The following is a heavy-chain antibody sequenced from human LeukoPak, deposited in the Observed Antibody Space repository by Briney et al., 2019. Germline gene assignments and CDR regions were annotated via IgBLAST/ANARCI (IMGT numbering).Heavy chain of an antibody. Sequence: ASVKVSCKASGYTFTSYYMHWVRQATGQGLEWMGWMKSNNGHTGYAQKFQGRVTMTRDTSISTAYMELSSLTFEDTAVYYCARGPPNWGMVGYWGQGTLVTVSS. CDR2: MKSNNGHT. J-gene: IGHJ4*02. D-gene: IGHD7-27*01. CDR1: GYTFTSYY. CDR3: ARGPPNWGMVGY. V-gene: IGHV1-8*02.